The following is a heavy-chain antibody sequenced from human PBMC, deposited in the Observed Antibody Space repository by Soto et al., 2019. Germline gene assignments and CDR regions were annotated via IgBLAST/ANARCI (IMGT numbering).Heavy chain of an antibody. CDR2: ISGSGDIT. CDR3: AKVPQWVLRYHDWFFDY. CDR1: GCSLSNSA. D-gene: IGHD3-9*01. J-gene: IGHJ4*02. Sequence: EVQLLESGGGLVQPGGSLRLSCAVSGCSLSNSAMTGVRQAPGKGLEWVPGISGSGDITYNTDSVKGRFAISRDTSKNVVYLQMRSLRAEDTVVYYCAKVPQWVLRYHDWFFDYWGQGTLVTVSS. V-gene: IGHV3-23*01.